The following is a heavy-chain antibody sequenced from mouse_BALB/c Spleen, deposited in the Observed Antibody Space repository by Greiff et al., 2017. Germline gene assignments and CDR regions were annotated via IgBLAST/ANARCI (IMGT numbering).Heavy chain of an antibody. CDR3: ARHKEYFDY. CDR2: ISNGGGST. CDR1: GFTFSSYT. V-gene: IGHV5-12-2*01. J-gene: IGHJ2*01. Sequence: EVKLVESGGGLVQPGGSLKLSCAASGFTFSSYTMSWVRQTPEKRLEWVAYISNGGGSTYYPDTVKGRFTISRDNAKNTLYLQMSSLKSEDTAMYYCARHKEYFDYWGQGTTLTVSS.